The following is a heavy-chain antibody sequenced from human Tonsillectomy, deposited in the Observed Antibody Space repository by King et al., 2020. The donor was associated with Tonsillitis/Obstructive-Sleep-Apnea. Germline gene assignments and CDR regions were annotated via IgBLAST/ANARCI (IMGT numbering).Heavy chain of an antibody. Sequence: VQLVESGGGLVQPGGSLRLSCAASGFTFNTYWMTWVRQAPGKGLEWVANIKRDGSDNHYVDSVKGRFTISRDNAKNSLYLQMNSLRAEDTAVYYCARDSSPRRDGYYSDTFDIWGQGTMVTVSS. CDR1: GFTFNTYW. CDR3: ARDSSPRRDGYYSDTFDI. J-gene: IGHJ3*02. D-gene: IGHD3-3*01. CDR2: IKRDGSDN. V-gene: IGHV3-7*03.